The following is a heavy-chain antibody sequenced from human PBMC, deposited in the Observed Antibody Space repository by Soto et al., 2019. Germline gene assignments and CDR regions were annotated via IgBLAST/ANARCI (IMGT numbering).Heavy chain of an antibody. D-gene: IGHD3-22*01. CDR2: ISYDGSNK. Sequence: QVQLVESGGGVVQPGRSLRLSCAASGFTFSSYAMHWVRQAPGKGLEWVAVISYDGSNKYYADSVKGRFTISRDNSKNTLYLQMNSLRAEDTAVYYCARDQITKSEADYDCSGYYYWGQGTLVAVSS. V-gene: IGHV3-30-3*01. CDR3: ARDQITKSEADYDCSGYYY. CDR1: GFTFSSYA. J-gene: IGHJ4*02.